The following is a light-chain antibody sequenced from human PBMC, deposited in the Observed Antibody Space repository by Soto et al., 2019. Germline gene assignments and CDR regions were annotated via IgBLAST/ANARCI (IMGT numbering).Light chain of an antibody. CDR1: SSDVGRYKF. J-gene: IGLJ1*01. Sequence: QSVLTQPASVSGSPGQSITISCTGTSSDVGRYKFVSWYQQHPDKAPKLLIYEVTDRPPGVSNRFSGSKSGNTASLTISGLQADDEANYFCKSYAGSNTYVFGSGTKVTVL. V-gene: IGLV2-14*01. CDR2: EVT. CDR3: KSYAGSNTYV.